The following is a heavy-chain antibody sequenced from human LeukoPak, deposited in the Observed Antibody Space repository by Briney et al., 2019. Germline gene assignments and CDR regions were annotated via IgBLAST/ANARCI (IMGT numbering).Heavy chain of an antibody. D-gene: IGHD6-19*01. CDR2: LNPNSGGT. Sequence: ASVKVSYTASEYTFTDYYIHWVRQAPGQGVEWIGWLNPNSGGTNYAEEFQGRVTMTRDTSITTAFMELSSLKSDDTAMYYCATLRRSGWYIGDWGQGTLVTVSS. CDR1: EYTFTDYY. J-gene: IGHJ4*02. V-gene: IGHV1-2*02. CDR3: ATLRRSGWYIGD.